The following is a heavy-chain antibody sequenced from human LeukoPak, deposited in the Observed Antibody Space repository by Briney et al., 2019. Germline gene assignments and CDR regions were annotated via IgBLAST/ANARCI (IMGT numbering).Heavy chain of an antibody. CDR2: INQDGSGK. Sequence: SGGSLRLSCAASGFTFSTYWMSWVRQAPGKGLEWVANINQDGSGKDYVDSLKGRSTISRDNTKNSLYLQMNSLRAEDTAVYYCAKDLYSSSWNFDYWGQGTLVTVSS. CDR1: GFTFSTYW. J-gene: IGHJ4*02. D-gene: IGHD6-13*01. CDR3: AKDLYSSSWNFDY. V-gene: IGHV3-7*03.